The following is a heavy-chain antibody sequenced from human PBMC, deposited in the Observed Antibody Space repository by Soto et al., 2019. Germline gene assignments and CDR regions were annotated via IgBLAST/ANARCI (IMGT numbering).Heavy chain of an antibody. V-gene: IGHV1-69*13. J-gene: IGHJ5*02. Sequence: SGKVSCKASGGTFSRYAISWVRQAPGQGLEWMGGIIPIFGTANYAQKFQGRVTITADESTSTAYMELSSLRFEDTAAYYCARQPLRITRAAYNWFDPWGQGTLVTVSS. CDR2: IIPIFGTA. CDR3: ARQPLRITRAAYNWFDP. CDR1: GGTFSRYA. D-gene: IGHD3-16*01.